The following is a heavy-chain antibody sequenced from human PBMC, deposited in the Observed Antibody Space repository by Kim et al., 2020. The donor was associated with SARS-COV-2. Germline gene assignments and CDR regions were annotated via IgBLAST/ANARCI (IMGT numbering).Heavy chain of an antibody. CDR1: GFTFSSYW. CDR3: ARDPNYYGSGSYYKEGFEP. D-gene: IGHD3-10*01. Sequence: GGSLRLSCAASGFTFSSYWMSWVRQAPGKGLEWVANIKQDGSEKYYVDSVKGRFTISRDNAKNSLYLQMNSLRAEDTAVYYCARDPNYYGSGSYYKEGFEPWGQGTLVTVSS. J-gene: IGHJ5*02. CDR2: IKQDGSEK. V-gene: IGHV3-7*01.